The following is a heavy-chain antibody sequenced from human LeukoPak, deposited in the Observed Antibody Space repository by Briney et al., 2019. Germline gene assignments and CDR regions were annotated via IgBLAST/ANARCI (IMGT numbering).Heavy chain of an antibody. CDR1: GFTVSTNY. D-gene: IGHD3-10*01. V-gene: IGHV3-53*01. J-gene: IGHJ3*02. Sequence: GGSLRLSCAASGFTVSTNYMSWVSHAPGKGLEWVSVIYSDGRTYYADSVKGRFTISRDNSKNTPYLQMNSLRAEDTAVYYCARDSGRFDVFDIWGQGTMVTVSS. CDR3: ARDSGRFDVFDI. CDR2: IYSDGRT.